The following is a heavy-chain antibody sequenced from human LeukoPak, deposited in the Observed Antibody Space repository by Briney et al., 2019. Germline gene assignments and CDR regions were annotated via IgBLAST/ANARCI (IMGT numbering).Heavy chain of an antibody. V-gene: IGHV1-8*01. CDR3: ASAPGTIFGASYYFDY. Sequence: ASVKVSCKASGYTSTSYDINWVRQATGQGLEWMGWMNPNSGNTGYAQKFQGRVTMTRNTSISTAYMELSSLRSEDTAVYYCASAPGTIFGASYYFDYWGQGTLVTVSS. CDR2: MNPNSGNT. J-gene: IGHJ4*02. D-gene: IGHD3-3*01. CDR1: GYTSTSYD.